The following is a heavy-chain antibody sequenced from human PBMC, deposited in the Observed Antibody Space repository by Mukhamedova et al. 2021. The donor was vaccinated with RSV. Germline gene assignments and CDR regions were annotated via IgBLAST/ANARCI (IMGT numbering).Heavy chain of an antibody. V-gene: IGHV4-4*07. J-gene: IGHJ4*02. CDR3: ARGRNYYDDSGYYKAHDY. D-gene: IGHD3-22*01. CDR2: IYSSGITSGST. Sequence: GLEWIGRIYSSGITSGSTNSNPSLKSRVTMSVDTSKNQFSLKLTSVTAADTAVYYCARGRNYYDDSGYYKAHDYWGQGTLVSVSS.